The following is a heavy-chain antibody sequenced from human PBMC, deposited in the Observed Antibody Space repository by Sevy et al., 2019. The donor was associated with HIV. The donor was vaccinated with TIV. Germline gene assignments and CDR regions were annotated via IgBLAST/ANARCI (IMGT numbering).Heavy chain of an antibody. CDR3: ARGTNYYDRSGYFSMASWDY. D-gene: IGHD3-22*01. Sequence: GGSLRLSCVASGFTFSSYAMHWVRQAPGKGLEWVAVIWYHGSNKYYADSVKGRFTISRDNSKNTLYLQMDSLRAEDTAMYYCARGTNYYDRSGYFSMASWDYWGQRALVTVSS. CDR1: GFTFSSYA. J-gene: IGHJ4*02. CDR2: IWYHGSNK. V-gene: IGHV3-33*01.